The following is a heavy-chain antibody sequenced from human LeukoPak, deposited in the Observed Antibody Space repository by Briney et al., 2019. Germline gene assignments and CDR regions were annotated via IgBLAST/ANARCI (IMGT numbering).Heavy chain of an antibody. J-gene: IGHJ5*02. Sequence: ASVKVSCKASGYSFTSYAMHWVRQAPGQRREWIGWLNAGNGNTKYSQKFQGRVTITRDTSASTAYMVLSSLRSEDTAVYYCARAHYDYGDYGLVRWFDPWGQGTLVTVSS. D-gene: IGHD4-17*01. CDR2: LNAGNGNT. CDR3: ARAHYDYGDYGLVRWFDP. V-gene: IGHV1-3*01. CDR1: GYSFTSYA.